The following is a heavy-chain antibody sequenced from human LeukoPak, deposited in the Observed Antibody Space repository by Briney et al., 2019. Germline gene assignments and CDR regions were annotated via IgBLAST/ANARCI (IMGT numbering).Heavy chain of an antibody. Sequence: GGSLILSCAASGFTFSNYWMNWVRQAPGKGLEWVANINQDGSENFYLDSVKGRFTISRDNAKNSLYLQMNSLRAEDTAVYYCARDSVRGGYDSLFDYWGQGTLVTISS. J-gene: IGHJ4*02. V-gene: IGHV3-7*04. CDR2: INQDGSEN. CDR3: ARDSVRGGYDSLFDY. CDR1: GFTFSNYW. D-gene: IGHD5-12*01.